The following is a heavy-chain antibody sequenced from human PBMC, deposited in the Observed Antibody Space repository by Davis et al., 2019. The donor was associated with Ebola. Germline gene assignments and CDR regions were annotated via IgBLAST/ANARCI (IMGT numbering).Heavy chain of an antibody. D-gene: IGHD3-16*01. CDR3: ARATLGPDY. CDR2: IKQDGNEK. CDR1: GFTFSSYW. Sequence: PGGSLRLSCAASGFTFSSYWMSWVRQAPGKGLEWVANIKQDGNEKYYVDSVKGRFTISIDNAKNSVYLQMNSLRAEDTAVYYCARATLGPDYWGQGTLVTVSS. V-gene: IGHV3-7*03. J-gene: IGHJ4*02.